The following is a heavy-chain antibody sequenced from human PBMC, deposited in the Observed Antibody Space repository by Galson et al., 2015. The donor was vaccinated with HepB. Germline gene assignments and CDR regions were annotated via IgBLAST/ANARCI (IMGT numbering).Heavy chain of an antibody. D-gene: IGHD1-7*01. CDR3: ARHSQTTASLDYYFFYGMDV. Sequence: QSGAEVKEPGESLKISCKGSGFSFASYWIGWVRQMPGKGLEWMGLIYPGDSDTRYSPPFQGQVTISADKSINTAYLQWSSLRASDTAIYYCARHSQTTASLDYYFFYGMDVWGQGTTVTVSS. V-gene: IGHV5-51*01. CDR2: IYPGDSDT. J-gene: IGHJ6*02. CDR1: GFSFASYW.